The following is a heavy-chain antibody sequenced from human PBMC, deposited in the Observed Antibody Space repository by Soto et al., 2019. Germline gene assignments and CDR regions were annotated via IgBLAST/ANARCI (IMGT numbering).Heavy chain of an antibody. CDR1: GFTFSSYA. CDR3: ARDLTQDRYYYYGMDV. V-gene: IGHV3-30-3*01. J-gene: IGHJ6*02. CDR2: ISYDGSNK. Sequence: QVQLVESGGGVVQPGRSLRLSCAASGFTFSSYAMHWVRQAPGKGLEWVAVISYDGSNKYYADSVKGRFTISRDNSKNTLYLQMNSLRAEDTAVYYCARDLTQDRYYYYGMDVWGQGTTVTVS.